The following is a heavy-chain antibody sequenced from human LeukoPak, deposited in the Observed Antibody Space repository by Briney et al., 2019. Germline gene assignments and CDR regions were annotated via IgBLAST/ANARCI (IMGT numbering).Heavy chain of an antibody. CDR2: ISRSGTPI. J-gene: IGHJ4*02. V-gene: IGHV3-48*03. Sequence: PGGSLRLSCAASGFDFSNFEMNWVRQAQGKGLEWIAYISRSGTPIYYADSVKGRFTISRDNAKNSPYLQMNFLRIEDSAVYFCARMGCVPQGWGQGAQVIVSS. CDR3: ARMGCVPQG. CDR1: GFDFSNFE. D-gene: IGHD2-8*01.